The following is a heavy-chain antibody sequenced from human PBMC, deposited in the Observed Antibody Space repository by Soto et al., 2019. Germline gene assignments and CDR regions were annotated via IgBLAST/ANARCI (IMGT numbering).Heavy chain of an antibody. V-gene: IGHV1-8*01. CDR2: MNPNSGNT. Sequence: ASVKVSCKASGYTFTSYDINWVRQATGQGLEWMGWMNPNSGNTGYAQKFQGRVTVTRDTSISTAYMELSSLRSEDTAVYYCAREKSSRGYYYGMDVWGQGTTVTV. J-gene: IGHJ6*02. D-gene: IGHD6-13*01. CDR3: AREKSSRGYYYGMDV. CDR1: GYTFTSYD.